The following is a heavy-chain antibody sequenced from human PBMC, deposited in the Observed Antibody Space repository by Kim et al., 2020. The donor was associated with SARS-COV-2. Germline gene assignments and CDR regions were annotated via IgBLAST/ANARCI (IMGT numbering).Heavy chain of an antibody. CDR3: ARAGQWLEFAPDY. CDR1: GGSISSYY. D-gene: IGHD6-19*01. Sequence: SETLSLTCTVSGGSISSYYWSWIRQPPGKGLEWIGYIYYSGSTNYNPSLKSRVTISVDTSKNQFSLKLSSVTAADTAVYYCARAGQWLEFAPDYWGQGTLVTVSS. V-gene: IGHV4-59*01. J-gene: IGHJ4*02. CDR2: IYYSGST.